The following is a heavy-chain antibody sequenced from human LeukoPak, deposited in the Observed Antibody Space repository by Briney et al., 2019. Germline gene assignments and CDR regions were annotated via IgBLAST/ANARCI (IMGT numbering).Heavy chain of an antibody. CDR3: AREASTTGTTLYWFDP. CDR2: IYYSGST. V-gene: IGHV4-59*01. D-gene: IGHD1-1*01. J-gene: IGHJ5*02. Sequence: SETLSLTCTVSGDSISSYYWSWIRQPPGKGLEWIGYIYYSGSTNYNPSLKSRVTISVDTSKNQFSLKLSSVTAADTAVYYCAREASTTGTTLYWFDPWGQGTLVTVSS. CDR1: GDSISSYY.